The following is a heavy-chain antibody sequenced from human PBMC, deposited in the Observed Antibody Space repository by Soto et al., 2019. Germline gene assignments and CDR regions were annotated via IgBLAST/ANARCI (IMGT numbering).Heavy chain of an antibody. CDR1: GGSISSGGYY. CDR2: MYYSGST. D-gene: IGHD2-15*01. CDR3: ATLPPRIVVVLSPFPS. V-gene: IGHV4-31*09. Sequence: SETLFLTCTVSGGSISSGGYYWSWIRQHPGKGLEWIGYMYYSGSTYYNPSLKNRATISVDKSNNQFSLKLTSMTAADTAVYYCATLPPRIVVVLSPFPSWGQGTPVTVSS. J-gene: IGHJ5*02.